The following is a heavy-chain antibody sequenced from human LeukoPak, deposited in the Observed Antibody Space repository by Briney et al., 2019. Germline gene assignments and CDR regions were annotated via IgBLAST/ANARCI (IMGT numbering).Heavy chain of an antibody. D-gene: IGHD6-19*01. Sequence: PGGSLRLSCAASGFTFSSYAMHWVRQAPGKGLEWVAVISYDGSNKYYADSVKGRFTISRDNSKNTLYLQMNSLRAEDTAVYYCARDYLSLSSGCLDYWGQGTLVTVSS. V-gene: IGHV3-30-3*01. CDR3: ARDYLSLSSGCLDY. CDR1: GFTFSSYA. CDR2: ISYDGSNK. J-gene: IGHJ4*02.